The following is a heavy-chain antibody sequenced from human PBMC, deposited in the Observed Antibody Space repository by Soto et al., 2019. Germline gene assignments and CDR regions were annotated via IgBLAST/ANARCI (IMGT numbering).Heavy chain of an antibody. CDR1: GFTFSSYG. J-gene: IGHJ4*02. CDR3: ARDRYYYDSSGYYYGGLDY. CDR2: IWYDGSNK. V-gene: IGHV3-33*01. D-gene: IGHD3-22*01. Sequence: GGSLRLCCAASGFTFSSYGMHWVRQAPGKGLEWVAVIWYDGSNKYYADSVKGRFTISRDNSKNTLYLQMNSLRAEDTAVYYCARDRYYYDSSGYYYGGLDYWGQGTLVTVSS.